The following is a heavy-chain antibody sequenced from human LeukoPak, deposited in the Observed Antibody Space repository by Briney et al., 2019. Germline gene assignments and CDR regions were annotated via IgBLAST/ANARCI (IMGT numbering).Heavy chain of an antibody. J-gene: IGHJ6*03. CDR2: ISYDGSNK. CDR3: AKDRGRMSSSWFYYYYYYMDV. CDR1: GFTFSSYA. V-gene: IGHV3-30-3*01. Sequence: GRSLRLSCAASGFTFSSYAMHWVRQAPGKGLEWVAVISYDGSNKYYADSVKGRFTISRDNSKNTLYLQMNSLRAEDTAVYYCAKDRGRMSSSWFYYYYYYMDVWGKGTTVTVSS. D-gene: IGHD6-13*01.